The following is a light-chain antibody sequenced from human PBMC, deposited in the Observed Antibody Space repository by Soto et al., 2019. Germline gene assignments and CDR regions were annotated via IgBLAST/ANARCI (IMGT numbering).Light chain of an antibody. CDR2: WAS. Sequence: DIVMTQSPDSLAVSLGERATINCKSSQSVLYSSNNKNYLAWYQQKPGQPPKLLIYWASTRESGVPDRFSGCGSGTDFTLTISSLQAEDVAVYYCQQYYSAPQTFGQGTKLEIK. V-gene: IGKV4-1*01. CDR1: QSVLYSSNNKNY. J-gene: IGKJ2*01. CDR3: QQYYSAPQT.